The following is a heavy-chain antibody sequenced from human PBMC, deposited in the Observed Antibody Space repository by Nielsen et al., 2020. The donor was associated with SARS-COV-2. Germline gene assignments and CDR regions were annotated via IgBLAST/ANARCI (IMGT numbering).Heavy chain of an antibody. Sequence: GESLKISCAASGFTFSSYGMHWVRQAPGKGLEWVAVISYDGSNKYYADSVKGRFTISRDNSKNTLYLQMNSLRAEDTAVYYCAKDLEKRYSSSWYYYYGMDVWGQGTTVTVSS. CDR2: ISYDGSNK. V-gene: IGHV3-30*18. D-gene: IGHD6-13*01. J-gene: IGHJ6*02. CDR3: AKDLEKRYSSSWYYYYGMDV. CDR1: GFTFSSYG.